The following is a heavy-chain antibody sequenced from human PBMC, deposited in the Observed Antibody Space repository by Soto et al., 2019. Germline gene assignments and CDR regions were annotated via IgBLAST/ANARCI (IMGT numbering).Heavy chain of an antibody. CDR2: IYSGGNT. D-gene: IGHD6-13*01. CDR3: ARVTGSWYPLDY. Sequence: GGSLRLSCAASGFTVSSNYMSWVRQAPGKGLEWVSVIYSGGNTHYADSVKGRFTISRDNSKNTLYLQMNSLRAEDTAVYYCARVTGSWYPLDYWGQGTLVTVSS. V-gene: IGHV3-66*01. J-gene: IGHJ4*02. CDR1: GFTVSSNY.